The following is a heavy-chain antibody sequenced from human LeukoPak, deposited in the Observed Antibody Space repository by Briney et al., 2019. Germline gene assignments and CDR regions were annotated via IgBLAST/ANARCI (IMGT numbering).Heavy chain of an antibody. Sequence: ASVKVSCKASGYTFTNYNINWVRQATGQGLEWMGWMNPNSGNTGYAQKFQGRVTITRNTSISTAYMELSSLRSEDTAVYYCATSVIDYYDSSGYSDAFDIWGQGTMVTVSS. CDR1: GYTFTNYN. CDR3: ATSVIDYYDSSGYSDAFDI. V-gene: IGHV1-8*01. CDR2: MNPNSGNT. J-gene: IGHJ3*02. D-gene: IGHD3-22*01.